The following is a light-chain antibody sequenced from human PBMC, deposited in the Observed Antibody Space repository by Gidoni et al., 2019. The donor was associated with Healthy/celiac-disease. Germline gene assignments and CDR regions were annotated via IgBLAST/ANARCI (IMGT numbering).Light chain of an antibody. CDR3: QQRSNWPPYT. CDR1: QSVSSY. V-gene: IGKV3-11*01. J-gene: IGKJ2*01. Sequence: EIVLTQSPATLSLSPGETATLSCRASQSVSSYLDWYQQKPGQAPRLLIYDASNRATGIPARFSGSGSGTDFTLTISSLEPEDFAVYYCQQRSNWPPYTFGQGTKLEIK. CDR2: DAS.